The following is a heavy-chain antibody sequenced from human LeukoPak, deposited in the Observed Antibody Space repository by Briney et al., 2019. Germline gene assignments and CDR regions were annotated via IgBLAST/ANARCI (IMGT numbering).Heavy chain of an antibody. Sequence: PGGSLRLSCAASGFTFSSYSMNWVRQTPGKGLECVSSISSSSSYIYSADSVKGRFTISRDNAKNSLYLQMNSLRAEDTAVYYCASAGATDYYYYMDVWGKGTTVTVSS. V-gene: IGHV3-21*01. CDR1: GFTFSSYS. CDR3: ASAGATDYYYYMDV. J-gene: IGHJ6*03. CDR2: ISSSSSYI. D-gene: IGHD1-26*01.